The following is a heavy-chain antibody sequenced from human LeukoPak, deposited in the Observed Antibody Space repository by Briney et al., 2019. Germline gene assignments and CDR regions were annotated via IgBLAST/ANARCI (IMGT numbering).Heavy chain of an antibody. CDR2: ISYDGSNK. CDR1: GFTFSSYA. Sequence: PGRSLRLSCEASGFTFSSYAMHWVRQAPGKGLEWVAVISYDGSNKYYADSVKGRFTISRDNSKNTLYLQMNSLRAEDTAVYYCAKAQYYYDSSGPGLLDYWGQGTLVTVSS. D-gene: IGHD3-22*01. J-gene: IGHJ4*02. V-gene: IGHV3-30*04. CDR3: AKAQYYYDSSGPGLLDY.